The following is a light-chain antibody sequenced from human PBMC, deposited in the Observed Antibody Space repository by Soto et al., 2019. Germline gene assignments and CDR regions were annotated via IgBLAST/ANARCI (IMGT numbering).Light chain of an antibody. Sequence: AIQLTQSPSSLSASVGDRVSITCRASQGIGSALAWYQLKPGAAPALLIYDASTLESGVPSRFSGSRSGADFTLTISSLQPEDFATYYCQQSYSTWTFGQGTKVEIK. J-gene: IGKJ1*01. CDR2: DAS. V-gene: IGKV1-13*02. CDR3: QQSYSTWT. CDR1: QGIGSA.